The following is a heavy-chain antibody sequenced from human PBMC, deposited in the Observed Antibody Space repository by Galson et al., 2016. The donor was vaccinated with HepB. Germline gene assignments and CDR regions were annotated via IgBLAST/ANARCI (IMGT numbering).Heavy chain of an antibody. CDR2: IHPGESDT. CDR3: ASGTGTTRGDCYNAMDV. J-gene: IGHJ6*02. Sequence: QSGAEVKKPGESLKTSCKGSGYSFTNYWAGWVRQMPGKGLEWMGIIHPGESDTRYSPSMEGQVTISADKSISAAYLQWSSLRASDSAIYYCASGTGTTRGDCYNAMDVWGQGTTVTVSS. CDR1: GYSFTNYW. V-gene: IGHV5-51*01. D-gene: IGHD1-1*01.